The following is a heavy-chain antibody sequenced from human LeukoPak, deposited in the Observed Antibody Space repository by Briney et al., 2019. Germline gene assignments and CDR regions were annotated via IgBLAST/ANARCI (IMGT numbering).Heavy chain of an antibody. CDR1: GYTFTGYY. CDR2: MNPNSGNT. Sequence: GASVKVSCKASGYTFTGYYMHWVRQATGQGLEWMGWMNPNSGNTGYAQKFQGRVTMTRNTSISTAYMELSSLRSEDTAVYYCARAGYDYGDYSLDWGQGTLVTVSS. J-gene: IGHJ4*02. CDR3: ARAGYDYGDYSLD. V-gene: IGHV1-8*02. D-gene: IGHD4-17*01.